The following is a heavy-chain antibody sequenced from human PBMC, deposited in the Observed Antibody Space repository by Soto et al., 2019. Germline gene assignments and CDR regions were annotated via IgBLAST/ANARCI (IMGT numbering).Heavy chain of an antibody. CDR3: ARDDVYDDNGLEE. V-gene: IGHV3-33*01. J-gene: IGHJ4*02. D-gene: IGHD4-17*01. CDR2: IGRDGSNT. Sequence: QLQLVESGGGVIQPGRSLRLSCAASGFTFSSHGMHWVRQAPGKGLEWVAVIGRDGSNTFYTDSVKGRFTISRDNSDNTLYLQMNSLRVEDTAVYYCARDDVYDDNGLEEWGQGNLVTVSA. CDR1: GFTFSSHG.